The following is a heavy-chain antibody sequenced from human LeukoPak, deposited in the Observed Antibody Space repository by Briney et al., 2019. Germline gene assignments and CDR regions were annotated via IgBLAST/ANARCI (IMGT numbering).Heavy chain of an antibody. V-gene: IGHV3-33*01. D-gene: IGHD3-22*01. J-gene: IGHJ4*02. CDR2: IWYDGSNK. Sequence: GGSLRLSCAASGFTFSSYGMHWVRQAPGKGLEWVAVIWYDGSNKYYADSVKGRFTISRDNSKNTLYLQMNSLRAVDTAVYYCARDQSLTMINYFDYWGQGTLVTVSS. CDR1: GFTFSSYG. CDR3: ARDQSLTMINYFDY.